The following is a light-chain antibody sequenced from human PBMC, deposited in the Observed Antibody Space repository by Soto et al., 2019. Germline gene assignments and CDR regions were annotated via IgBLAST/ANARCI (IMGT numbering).Light chain of an antibody. V-gene: IGKV3-15*01. CDR1: QSVSSN. CDR2: GAS. J-gene: IGKJ4*01. CDR3: QQYNNWPPLT. Sequence: IVMTQSPATLSVSQGERATLSCRASQSVSSNLAWYQQKPGQAPRLLIYGASSRATGIPARFSGSGSGTEFTLTISSLQSEDFAVYYCQQYNNWPPLTFGGGTKVDI.